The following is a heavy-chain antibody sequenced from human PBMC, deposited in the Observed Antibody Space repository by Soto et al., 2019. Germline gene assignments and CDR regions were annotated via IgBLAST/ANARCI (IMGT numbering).Heavy chain of an antibody. Sequence: PSETLSLTCTVSGGSIGSFYWSWIRQSPGGTLEWIGYIYASRATTYNPSLASRVTMSVDIPNNEFSLDLTSVTAADTAVYYCARSHSFDGRIYHYYFDFWGQGALVTVS. CDR1: GGSIGSFY. J-gene: IGHJ4*02. D-gene: IGHD2-15*01. CDR3: ARSHSFDGRIYHYYFDF. V-gene: IGHV4-59*01. CDR2: IYASRAT.